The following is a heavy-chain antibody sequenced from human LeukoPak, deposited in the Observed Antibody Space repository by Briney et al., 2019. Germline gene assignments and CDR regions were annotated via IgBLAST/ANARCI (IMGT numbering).Heavy chain of an antibody. CDR1: GGSISSYY. Sequence: PSETLSLTCTVSGGSISSYYWSWIRQPPGKGLEWIGYIYYSGSTNYNPSLKSRVIISVDTSKNQFSLKLSSVTAADTAVYYCARGRLVVIREPHFDYWGQGTLVTVSS. V-gene: IGHV4-59*01. D-gene: IGHD3-22*01. CDR3: ARGRLVVIREPHFDY. CDR2: IYYSGST. J-gene: IGHJ4*02.